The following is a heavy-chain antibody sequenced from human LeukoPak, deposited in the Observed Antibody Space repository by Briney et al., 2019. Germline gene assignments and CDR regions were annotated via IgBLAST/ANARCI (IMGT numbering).Heavy chain of an antibody. J-gene: IGHJ6*03. CDR1: NYTFTNYG. CDR3: ARAMGVVVAATPSYYYYMDV. Sequence: ASVKVSCKASNYTFTNYGIMWVRQAPGQGLEWMGWISAYTGNTMFAQKHQGRATMTRDTSTSTVYMELSSLRSEDTAVYYCARAMGVVVAATPSYYYYMDVWGKGTTVTVSS. V-gene: IGHV1-18*01. D-gene: IGHD2-15*01. CDR2: ISAYTGNT.